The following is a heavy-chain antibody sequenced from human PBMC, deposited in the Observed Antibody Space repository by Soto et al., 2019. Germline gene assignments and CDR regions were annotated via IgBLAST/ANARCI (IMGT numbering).Heavy chain of an antibody. V-gene: IGHV3-15*01. CDR3: PCHGDI. D-gene: IGHD3-10*01. J-gene: IGHJ3*02. CDR2: IKSTDTGGTT. Sequence: EVQLVESGGGLVKPGGSLRLSCAASGFTFKDAWMSWVRQAPGKGLEWVGHIKSTDTGGTTDYAAPVKGRLSISKDDSGDTLYLPMNSLKPADTAMYFCPCHGDIWREGAPVIVSS. CDR1: GFTFKDAW.